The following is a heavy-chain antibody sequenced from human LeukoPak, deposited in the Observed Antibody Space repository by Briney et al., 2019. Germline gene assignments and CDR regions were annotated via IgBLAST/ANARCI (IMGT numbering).Heavy chain of an antibody. D-gene: IGHD1-26*01. J-gene: IGHJ3*01. CDR1: GYSFTGHY. Sequence: ASVKISCKASGYSFTGHYIHWGRQPTGQGLEWRGWINPHSGATNYAQKIQGRVTMTRDTSISTAYMELSSLRSDDTAMYYCARVRVGATGSLDVFNLWGQGTMVTVSS. CDR3: ARVRVGATGSLDVFNL. CDR2: INPHSGAT. V-gene: IGHV1-2*02.